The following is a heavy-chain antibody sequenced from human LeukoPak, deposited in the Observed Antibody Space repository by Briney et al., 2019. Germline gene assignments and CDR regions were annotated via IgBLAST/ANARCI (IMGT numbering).Heavy chain of an antibody. Sequence: GASVKVSCKASGYSFTGYFIHWVRQAPGQGLEWMGCIDPNSGDTKYAQKFQGRVSMPRDTSTRTAYMELSRLRSDDTAVYYCARDFTTDYGDNGWGQGTLVTVSS. J-gene: IGHJ4*02. CDR1: GYSFTGYF. CDR2: IDPNSGDT. V-gene: IGHV1-2*02. CDR3: ARDFTTDYGDNG. D-gene: IGHD4-17*01.